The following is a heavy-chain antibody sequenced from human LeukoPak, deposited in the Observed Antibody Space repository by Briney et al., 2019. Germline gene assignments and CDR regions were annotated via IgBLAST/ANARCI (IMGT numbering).Heavy chain of an antibody. CDR3: ASSLLYRVFDY. D-gene: IGHD1-1*01. CDR1: GFTFSNYT. J-gene: IGHJ4*02. Sequence: GGSLRLSCAASGFTFSNYTMNWVRQDPGKGLEWVSSISSSSSYIFYADSVKGRFTISRDNAKNSLYLQMNSLRAEDTAVYYCASSLLYRVFDYWGQGTLVTVS. CDR2: ISSSSSYI. V-gene: IGHV3-21*01.